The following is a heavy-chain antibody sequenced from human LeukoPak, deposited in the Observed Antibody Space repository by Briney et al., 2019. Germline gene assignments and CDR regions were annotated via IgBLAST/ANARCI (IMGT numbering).Heavy chain of an antibody. V-gene: IGHV4-61*02. J-gene: IGHJ2*01. CDR2: IYTSGST. CDR3: ARGGYCSGGSCYLNYWYFDL. D-gene: IGHD2-15*01. CDR1: GGSISSGSYY. Sequence: SETLSLTCTVSGGSISSGSYYWSWIRQPAGKGLEWIGRIYTSGSTNYDPSLKSRVTISVDTSKNQFSLKLSSVTAADTAVYYCARGGYCSGGSCYLNYWYFDLWGRGTLVTVSS.